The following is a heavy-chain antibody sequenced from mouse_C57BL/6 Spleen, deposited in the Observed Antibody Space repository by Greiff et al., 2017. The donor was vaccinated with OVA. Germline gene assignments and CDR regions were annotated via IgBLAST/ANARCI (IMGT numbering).Heavy chain of an antibody. Sequence: EVKLQESGPGMVKPSQSLSLTCTVTGYSITSGYDWHWIRHFPGNKLEWMGYISYSGSTNYNPSLKSRISITHDTSKNHFFLKLNSVTTEDTATYYCARDVRDGYYAWFAYWGQGTLVTVSA. CDR3: ARDVRDGYYAWFAY. D-gene: IGHD2-3*01. CDR2: ISYSGST. V-gene: IGHV3-1*01. CDR1: GYSITSGYD. J-gene: IGHJ3*01.